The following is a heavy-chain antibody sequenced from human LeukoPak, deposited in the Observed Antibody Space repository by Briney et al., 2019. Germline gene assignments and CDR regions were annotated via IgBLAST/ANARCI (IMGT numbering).Heavy chain of an antibody. CDR2: ISRNGRNT. CDR3: ARVDSGSACAS. V-gene: IGHV3-64*01. Sequence: GQSLRLSCAASGFTLSSYSMHWVRKAPGKGLDFVSAISRNGRNTYYANSVKGRFTISRDISKNTLYLQMGSLRPEDMAVYYCARVDSGSACASWGQGILVTVSS. D-gene: IGHD6-19*01. J-gene: IGHJ1*01. CDR1: GFTLSSYS.